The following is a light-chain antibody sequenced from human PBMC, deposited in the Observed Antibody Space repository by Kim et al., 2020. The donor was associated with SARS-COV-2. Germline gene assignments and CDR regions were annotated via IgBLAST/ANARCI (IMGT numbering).Light chain of an antibody. CDR2: EVA. CDR1: SSDVGGYNY. J-gene: IGLJ3*02. CDR3: NSYAGGNIYV. Sequence: QSALTQPPSASGSPGQSVTISCTGTSSDVGGYNYVSWYQQHPGKAPKLMIYEVAKRPSGVPDRFSGSKSGNTASLTVSGLQAEDEADYYCNSYAGGNIYVFGGGTKLTVL. V-gene: IGLV2-8*01.